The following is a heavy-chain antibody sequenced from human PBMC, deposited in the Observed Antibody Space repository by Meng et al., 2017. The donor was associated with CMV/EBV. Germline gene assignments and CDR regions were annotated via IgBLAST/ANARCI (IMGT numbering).Heavy chain of an antibody. J-gene: IGHJ4*02. D-gene: IGHD6-13*01. CDR2: ISGSGGST. CDR3: AHHSYSSSFVPSHDY. CDR1: GFTFSSYA. V-gene: IGHV3-23*01. Sequence: GESLKISCAASGFTFSSYAISWVRQAPGKGLEWVSAISGSGGSTYYADSVKGRFTISRDNSKNTLYLQMNSLRAEDTAVYYCAHHSYSSSFVPSHDYWGQGTLVTVSS.